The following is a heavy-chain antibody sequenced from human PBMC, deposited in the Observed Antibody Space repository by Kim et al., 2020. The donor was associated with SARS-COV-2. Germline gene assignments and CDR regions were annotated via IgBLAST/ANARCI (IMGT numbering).Heavy chain of an antibody. CDR1: GFTFSNAW. V-gene: IGHV3-15*01. CDR3: TTDHLGYYYDSSGYLADY. CDR2: IKSKTDGGTT. J-gene: IGHJ4*02. Sequence: GGSLRLSCAASGFTFSNAWMSWVRQAPGKGLEWVGRIKSKTDGGTTDYAAPVKGIFTISRDDSKNTLYLQMNSLKTEDTAVYYCTTDHLGYYYDSSGYLADYWGQGTLVTVSS. D-gene: IGHD3-22*01.